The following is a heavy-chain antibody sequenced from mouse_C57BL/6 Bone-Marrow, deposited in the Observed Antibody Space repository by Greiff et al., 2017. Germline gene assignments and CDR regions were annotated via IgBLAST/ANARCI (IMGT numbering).Heavy chain of an antibody. J-gene: IGHJ1*03. D-gene: IGHD1-1*01. Sequence: VQLQQPGAELVRPGTSVKVSCKASGYAFTNYLIEWVKQRPGQGLEWIGVINPGSGGTNYNEKFKGKATLTADKSSSTAYMQLSSLTSEDSAVLFCARGTVVHCYLDDWGTGTTVTVSS. CDR2: INPGSGGT. CDR1: GYAFTNYL. V-gene: IGHV1-54*01. CDR3: ARGTVVHCYLDD.